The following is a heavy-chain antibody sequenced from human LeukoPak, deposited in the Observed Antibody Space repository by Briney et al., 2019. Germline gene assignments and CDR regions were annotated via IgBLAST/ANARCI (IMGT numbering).Heavy chain of an antibody. CDR2: IYYSGST. CDR3: ARGGYYDSSADY. J-gene: IGHJ4*02. CDR1: GGSISSYY. D-gene: IGHD3-22*01. Sequence: SETLSLTCTVSGGSISSYYWSWIRQPPGKGLEWIGYIYYSGSTNYNPSLKSRVTISVDTSKNQFSLKLSSVTAADTAAYYCARGGYYDSSADYWGQGTLDTVSS. V-gene: IGHV4-59*01.